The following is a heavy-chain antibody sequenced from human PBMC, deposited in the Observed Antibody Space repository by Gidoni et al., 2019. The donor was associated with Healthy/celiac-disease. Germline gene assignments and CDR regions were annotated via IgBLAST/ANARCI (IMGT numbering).Heavy chain of an antibody. CDR3: ARDETMVQGVGVDY. D-gene: IGHD3-10*01. J-gene: IGHJ4*02. V-gene: IGHV3-30*01. CDR2: ISYDGSNK. Sequence: QVQLVESGGGVVQPGRSLSLSCPASGFTFSSYAMHWVRQAPGKGLEWVAVISYDGSNKYYADSVKGRFTISRDNSKNTLYLQMNSLRAEDTAVYYCARDETMVQGVGVDYWGQGTLVTVSS. CDR1: GFTFSSYA.